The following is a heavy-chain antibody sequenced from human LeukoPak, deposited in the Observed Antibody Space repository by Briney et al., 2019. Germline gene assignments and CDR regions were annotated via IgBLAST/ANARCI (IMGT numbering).Heavy chain of an antibody. Sequence: PKESLSLSCTASGFTFSNYSMNWVRQAPGKGLEWVSSISSSSSYIYYADSVKGRFTISRDNAKNSLYLQMNSLRAEDTAVYYCARGWEVPAAIGINYWGQGTLVTVSS. CDR1: GFTFSNYS. J-gene: IGHJ4*02. CDR3: ARGWEVPAAIGINY. V-gene: IGHV3-21*01. D-gene: IGHD2-2*02. CDR2: ISSSSSYI.